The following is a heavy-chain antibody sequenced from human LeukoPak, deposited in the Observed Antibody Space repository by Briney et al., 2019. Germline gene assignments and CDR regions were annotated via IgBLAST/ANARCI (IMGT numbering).Heavy chain of an antibody. J-gene: IGHJ4*02. D-gene: IGHD6-13*01. V-gene: IGHV3-7*04. CDR1: GFTFSSYW. CDR2: IKQDGSEK. Sequence: TEGSLRLSCAASGFTFSSYWMSWVRQAPGKGLEWVANIKQDGSEKYYVDSVKGRFTISRDNAKNSLYLQMNSLRAEDTAVYYCARGTIAAAGYYYFDYWGQGTQVTVSS. CDR3: ARGTIAAAGYYYFDY.